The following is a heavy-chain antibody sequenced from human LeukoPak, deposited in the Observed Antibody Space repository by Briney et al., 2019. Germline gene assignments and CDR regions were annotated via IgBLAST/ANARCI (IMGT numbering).Heavy chain of an antibody. J-gene: IGHJ4*02. CDR3: ARKGYSSGRTHFDY. CDR2: ISYDGSNK. CDR1: GFTFSSYA. Sequence: GGSLRLSCAASGFTFSSYAMSWVRQAPGKGLEWVAVISYDGSNKYYADSVKGRFTISRDNSKNTLYLQMNSLRAEDTAVYYCARKGYSSGRTHFDYWGQGTLVTVSS. V-gene: IGHV3-30-3*01. D-gene: IGHD6-19*01.